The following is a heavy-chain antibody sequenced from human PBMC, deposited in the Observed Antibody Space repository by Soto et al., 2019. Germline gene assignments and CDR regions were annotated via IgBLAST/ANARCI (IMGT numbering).Heavy chain of an antibody. CDR1: GFTFSSYS. CDR2: ISSSSSTI. V-gene: IGHV3-48*01. D-gene: IGHD2-2*01. CDR3: ARTDIVVVPAAIETWTLIDY. J-gene: IGHJ4*02. Sequence: GGSLRLSCAASGFTFSSYSMNWVRQAPGKGLEWVSYISSSSSTIYYADSVKGRFTISRDNAKNSLYLQMNSLRAEDTAVYYCARTDIVVVPAAIETWTLIDYWGQGTLVTVSS.